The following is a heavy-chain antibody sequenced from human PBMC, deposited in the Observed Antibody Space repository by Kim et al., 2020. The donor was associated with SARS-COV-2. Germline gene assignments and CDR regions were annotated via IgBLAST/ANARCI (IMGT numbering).Heavy chain of an antibody. Sequence: STYCNPSLKSRVTISVDTSKHQFSLKLSSVTAADTAVYYCASGSLGAFDIWGQGTMVTVSS. D-gene: IGHD1-26*01. CDR3: ASGSLGAFDI. V-gene: IGHV4-39*07. CDR2: ST. J-gene: IGHJ3*02.